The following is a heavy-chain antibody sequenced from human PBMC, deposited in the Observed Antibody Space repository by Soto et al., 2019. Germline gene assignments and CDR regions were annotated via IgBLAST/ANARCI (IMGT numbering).Heavy chain of an antibody. Sequence: QVQLVESGGGVVQPGRSLRLSCAASGFTFSSYGMHWVRQAPGKGLEWVAVISYDGSNKYYADSVKGRFTISRDNSKNTLYLQMNSLRAEDTAVYYCAKDCYGQLVGNYYYYGMDVWGQGTTVTVSS. CDR2: ISYDGSNK. J-gene: IGHJ6*02. D-gene: IGHD6-6*01. V-gene: IGHV3-30*18. CDR3: AKDCYGQLVGNYYYYGMDV. CDR1: GFTFSSYG.